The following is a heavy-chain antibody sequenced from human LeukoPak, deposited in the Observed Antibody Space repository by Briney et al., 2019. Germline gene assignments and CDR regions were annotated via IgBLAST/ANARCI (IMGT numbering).Heavy chain of an antibody. Sequence: PSETLSLTCTVSGASISSGSYYWGWIRQPPGKGLELIVSIYYNGNTYYNPSLKSRVTISLDTSQNQFSLKLSSVTAAETAVYYCARPTTAYYYYSGMDVWGQGTTVTVS. D-gene: IGHD4-11*01. CDR2: IYYNGNT. CDR1: GASISSGSYY. V-gene: IGHV4-39*01. J-gene: IGHJ6*02. CDR3: ARPTTAYYYYSGMDV.